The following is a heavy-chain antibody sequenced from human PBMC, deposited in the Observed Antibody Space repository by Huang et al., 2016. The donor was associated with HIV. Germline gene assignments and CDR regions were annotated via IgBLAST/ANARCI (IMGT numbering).Heavy chain of an antibody. V-gene: IGHV3-7*01. CDR1: GFTFRSYW. J-gene: IGHJ4*02. CDR3: ARGFQAKPGDY. CDR2: INLDGSER. Sequence: EVHLVESGGGLVRPGRSLRFSCAGAGFTFRSYWMNWVRQAPGRGFEWVANINLDGSERFYVDSVRGRFTISRDNANNSVSLQLNSLKAEDTGVYYCARGFQAKPGDYWGQGTLVTVSS.